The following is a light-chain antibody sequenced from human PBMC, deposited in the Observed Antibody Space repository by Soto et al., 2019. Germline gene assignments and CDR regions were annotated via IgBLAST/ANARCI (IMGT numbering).Light chain of an antibody. CDR3: AAWDDSLTAHV. CDR1: SSNLGAGYD. CDR2: ANT. V-gene: IGLV1-40*01. J-gene: IGLJ1*01. Sequence: QSVLTQPPSVSGAPGQRVAISCTGSSSNLGAGYDVHWYQHVPGTAPKLLIYANTNRPSGVPERFSGAKSGTSASLAITGLQAEDEADYYCAAWDDSLTAHVFGVGTKVTVL.